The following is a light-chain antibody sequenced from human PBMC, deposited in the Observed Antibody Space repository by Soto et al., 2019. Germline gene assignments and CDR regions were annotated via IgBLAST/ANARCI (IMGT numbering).Light chain of an antibody. CDR3: QQCNNWPPT. CDR2: YAS. V-gene: IGKV3-15*01. CDR1: QSVGST. J-gene: IGKJ1*01. Sequence: EIVMTKSPATLSVSLGERATVSCRASQSVGSTLVWYQHKAGQAPRLLISYASNRATGIPARFSGTGSGTEFTLSISSLQSEDSAFYYCQQCNNWPPTFGQGTKVEI.